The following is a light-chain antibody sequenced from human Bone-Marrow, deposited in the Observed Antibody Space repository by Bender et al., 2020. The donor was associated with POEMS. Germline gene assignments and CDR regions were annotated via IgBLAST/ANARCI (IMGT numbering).Light chain of an antibody. J-gene: IGLJ2*01. CDR3: CSYTHTSTVI. CDR1: SSDVGGYNF. Sequence: QSALTQPASVSGSPGQSITLSCTGTSSDVGGYNFVSWFQQHPGKAPKLIIYEVTKRPSGVPERFSGSKSGTSASLAITGLQPEDAADYYCCSYTHTSTVIFGGGTRLTVL. CDR2: EVT. V-gene: IGLV2-14*01.